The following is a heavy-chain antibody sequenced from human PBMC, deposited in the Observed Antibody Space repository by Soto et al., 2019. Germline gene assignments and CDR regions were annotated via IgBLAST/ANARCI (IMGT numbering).Heavy chain of an antibody. V-gene: IGHV1-8*01. Sequence: ASVKVSCKASGYTFTSYDINWVRQATGQGLEWMGWMNPNSGNTGYAQKFQGRVTMTRNTSISTAYMELSSLRSEDTAVYYGASGALDGYRTEYYFDYWGQGTLVTVSS. D-gene: IGHD5-12*01. CDR1: GYTFTSYD. J-gene: IGHJ4*02. CDR3: ASGALDGYRTEYYFDY. CDR2: MNPNSGNT.